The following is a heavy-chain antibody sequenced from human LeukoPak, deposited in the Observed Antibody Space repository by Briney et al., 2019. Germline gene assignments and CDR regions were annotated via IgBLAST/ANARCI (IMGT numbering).Heavy chain of an antibody. Sequence: SVKVSCKASGGTFSSYAISWVRQAPGQGLEWMGRIIPTLGIANYAQKFQGRVTITADKSTSTAYMELSSLRSEDTAGYYCARDAAAGTWGQGTLVTVSS. V-gene: IGHV1-69*04. CDR2: IIPTLGIA. CDR3: ARDAAAGT. J-gene: IGHJ5*02. CDR1: GGTFSSYA. D-gene: IGHD6-13*01.